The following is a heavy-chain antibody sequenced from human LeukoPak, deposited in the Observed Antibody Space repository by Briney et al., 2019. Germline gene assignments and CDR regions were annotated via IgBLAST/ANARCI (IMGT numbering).Heavy chain of an antibody. CDR2: ISGSGGTT. V-gene: IGHV3-23*01. CDR3: AKSLSGYWYYFDY. J-gene: IGHJ4*02. D-gene: IGHD2-21*01. CDR1: GFTFSCYA. Sequence: GGSLRLSCAASGFTFSCYAMSWVRQAPGKGLEWVSVISGSGGTTYYRDSVKGRFTISRDNSKNTLYLQMNSLRAEDTALYYCAKSLSGYWYYFDYWAQGTLVTVSS.